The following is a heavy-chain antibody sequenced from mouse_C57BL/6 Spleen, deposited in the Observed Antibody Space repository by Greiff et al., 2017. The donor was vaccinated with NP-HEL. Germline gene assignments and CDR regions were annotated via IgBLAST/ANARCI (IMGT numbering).Heavy chain of an antibody. CDR1: GFNIKNTY. J-gene: IGHJ3*01. D-gene: IGHD3-2*02. Sequence: EVQLQQSVAELVRPGASVKLSCTASGFNIKNTYMHWVKQRPEQGLEWIGRIDPANGNTKYAPKFQVKATITADTSSNTAYLHLSSLTSEDTAIYYCAYSSGYAAWFAYWGQGTLVTVSA. V-gene: IGHV14-3*01. CDR2: IDPANGNT. CDR3: AYSSGYAAWFAY.